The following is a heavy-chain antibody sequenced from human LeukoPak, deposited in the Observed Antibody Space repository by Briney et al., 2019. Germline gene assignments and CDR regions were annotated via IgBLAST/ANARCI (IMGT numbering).Heavy chain of an antibody. CDR2: ISAYNGNT. D-gene: IGHD3-16*02. Sequence: ASVKVSCEASGYTFTSYGISWVRQAPGQGLEWMGWISAYNGNTNYAQKLQGRVTMTTDTSTSTAYMELRSLRSDDTAVYYCARGGMITFGGVIADFDYWGQGTLVTVSS. V-gene: IGHV1-18*04. CDR1: GYTFTSYG. J-gene: IGHJ4*02. CDR3: ARGGMITFGGVIADFDY.